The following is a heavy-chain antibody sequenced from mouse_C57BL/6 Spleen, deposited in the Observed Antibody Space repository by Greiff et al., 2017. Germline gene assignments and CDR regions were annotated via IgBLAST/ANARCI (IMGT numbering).Heavy chain of an antibody. CDR2: ISYDGSN. D-gene: IGHD1-1*01. CDR3: ARVGSSFYYYFDY. CDR1: GYSITSGYY. V-gene: IGHV3-6*01. J-gene: IGHJ2*01. Sequence: EVQLQQSGPGLVKPSQSLSLTCSVTGYSITSGYYWNWIRQFPGNKLEWMGYISYDGSNNYNPSLKNRISITRDTSKNQFFLKLNSVTTEDTATYYCARVGSSFYYYFDYWGQGTTLTVSS.